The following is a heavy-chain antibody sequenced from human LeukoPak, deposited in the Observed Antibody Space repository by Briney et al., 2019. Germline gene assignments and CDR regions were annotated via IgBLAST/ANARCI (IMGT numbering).Heavy chain of an antibody. J-gene: IGHJ4*02. V-gene: IGHV4-59*01. CDR1: GGSISSYY. Sequence: SETLSLTCTVSGGSISSYYWSWIRQPPGRGLEWIGYIYYTGTTNYNPSLKSRVTISADTSKNQFSLKLSSVTAADTAVYYCARDRESPGVWGQGTLVTVSS. CDR2: IYYTGTT. CDR3: ARDRESPGV.